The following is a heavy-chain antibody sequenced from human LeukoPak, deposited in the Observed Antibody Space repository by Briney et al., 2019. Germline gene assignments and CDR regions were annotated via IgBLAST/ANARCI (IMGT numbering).Heavy chain of an antibody. Sequence: GASVKVSCKASGYTFTSYAMNWVRQAPGQGLEWMGGIIPIFGTANYAQKFQGRVTITADESTSTAYMELSSLRSEDTAVYYCAREYSSGWYDYFDYWGQGTLVTVSS. CDR3: AREYSSGWYDYFDY. J-gene: IGHJ4*02. CDR1: GYTFTSYA. V-gene: IGHV1-69*13. CDR2: IIPIFGTA. D-gene: IGHD6-19*01.